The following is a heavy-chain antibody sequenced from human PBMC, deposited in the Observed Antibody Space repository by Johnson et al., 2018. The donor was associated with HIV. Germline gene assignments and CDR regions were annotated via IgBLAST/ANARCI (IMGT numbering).Heavy chain of an antibody. V-gene: IGHV3-64*01. CDR3: TREDDFGLAFDV. CDR1: GFRFNNNA. D-gene: IGHD3-16*01. J-gene: IGHJ3*01. CDR2: FSSDGESI. Sequence: VQLVESGGDLVQPGKSLRLSCAASGFRFNNNAMHWVRQAPGKGLEYVGGFSSDGESIYYANSVRGRFTISRDNSNTTLYLQMGSLRSEDTAFYYCTREDDFGLAFDVWGQGTMVTVSS.